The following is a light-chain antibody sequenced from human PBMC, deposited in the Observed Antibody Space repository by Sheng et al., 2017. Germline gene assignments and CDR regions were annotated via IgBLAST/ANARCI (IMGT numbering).Light chain of an antibody. V-gene: IGKV2-40*01. CDR1: QSLIRDDGHIY. CDR3: MERKEFPYR. Sequence: EIVMTQTPLYLPVTPGETASISCRSSQSLIRDDGHIYLDWYLQKPGQSPQLLIYTLSYRASAVPDRFSGSGSDTEFTLKISRVEAEDVGVYYCMERKEFPYRFGQGTKLDIK. CDR2: TLS. J-gene: IGKJ2*03.